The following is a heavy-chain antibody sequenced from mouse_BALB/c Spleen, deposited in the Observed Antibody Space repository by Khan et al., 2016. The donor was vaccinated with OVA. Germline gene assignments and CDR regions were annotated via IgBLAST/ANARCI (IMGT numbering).Heavy chain of an antibody. CDR2: INPSDGDT. D-gene: IGHD2-3*01. CDR1: GYTFTSYY. V-gene: IGHV1S81*02. Sequence: QVQLQQPGAELVKPGASVKLSCKASGYTFTSYYMYWVKQRPGQGLEWIGEINPSDGDTNFNEKFKSKATLTVDKSSSTAYMQLSSLTSEDTAVYYCARAGDGTFEYWGQGTMVTVSA. CDR3: ARAGDGTFEY. J-gene: IGHJ3*01.